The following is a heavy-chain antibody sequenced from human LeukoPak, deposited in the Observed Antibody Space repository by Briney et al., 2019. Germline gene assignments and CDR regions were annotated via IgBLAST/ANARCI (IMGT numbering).Heavy chain of an antibody. Sequence: SETLSLTCAVSGASISSSNWWSWARQPPGKGLERIGEIFHAGTTNYNPSLQSRVTISVDNSGNQFSLKLTSVTAADTAVYYCMRTYCSNISCFYFDYWGQGTLVTVSS. J-gene: IGHJ4*02. CDR2: IFHAGTT. D-gene: IGHD2-2*01. V-gene: IGHV4-4*02. CDR3: MRTYCSNISCFYFDY. CDR1: GASISSSNW.